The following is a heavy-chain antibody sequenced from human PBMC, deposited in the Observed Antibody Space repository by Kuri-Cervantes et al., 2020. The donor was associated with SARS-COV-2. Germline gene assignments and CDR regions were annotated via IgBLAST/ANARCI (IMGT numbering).Heavy chain of an antibody. CDR2: MNPNSGST. V-gene: IGHV1-8*03. D-gene: IGHD3-16*01. CDR3: ARWRGGTDAFDI. J-gene: IGHJ3*02. CDR1: GYTFTSYD. Sequence: ASVKVSCKASGYTFTSYDINWVRQATGQGLEWMGWMNPNSGSTGYAQKFQGRVTITRNTSISTAYMELSSLRSEDTAVYYCARWRGGTDAFDIWGQGTMVTVSS.